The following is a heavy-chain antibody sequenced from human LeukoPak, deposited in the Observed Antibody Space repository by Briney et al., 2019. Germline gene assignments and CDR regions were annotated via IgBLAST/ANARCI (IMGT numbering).Heavy chain of an antibody. CDR1: GDSFSYFY. CDR2: IYYSEST. CDR3: ARAPTVTFFDY. Sequence: SETLSLTCTVSGDSFSYFYWSWVRQPPGKGLEWIGSIYYSESTYYNPSLKSRVTISVDTSKYQFSLKLTSVTAADTAVYYCARAPTVTFFDYWGQGTLVTVSS. D-gene: IGHD4-17*01. V-gene: IGHV4-59*05. J-gene: IGHJ4*02.